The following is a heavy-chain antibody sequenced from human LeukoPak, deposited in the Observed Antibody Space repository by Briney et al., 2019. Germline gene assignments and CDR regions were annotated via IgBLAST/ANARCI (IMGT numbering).Heavy chain of an antibody. Sequence: ASVNVSCKASGYTLTSYGINCVRQPPGQGREWMGWISAYNGNTNYAQKLQGRVTMTTDTSTSTAYMELRSLRSDDTAVYYCARVGGVIGSWFAPWGQGTLVTVSS. CDR1: GYTLTSYG. J-gene: IGHJ5*02. CDR3: ARVGGVIGSWFAP. V-gene: IGHV1-18*01. D-gene: IGHD3-16*02. CDR2: ISAYNGNT.